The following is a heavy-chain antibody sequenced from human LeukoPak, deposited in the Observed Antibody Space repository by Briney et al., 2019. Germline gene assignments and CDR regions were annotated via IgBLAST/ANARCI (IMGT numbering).Heavy chain of an antibody. Sequence: PSETLSLTCTVSGGSISNYYWSWIRQPAGKGLEWIGRIYTSGSTTYNPSLKSRITMSVDTSKNQFSLKLSSVTVADTAVYYCAREEDYYDSNGYYDAFDIWGQGTMVTVSS. J-gene: IGHJ3*02. CDR2: IYTSGST. CDR3: AREEDYYDSNGYYDAFDI. D-gene: IGHD3-22*01. V-gene: IGHV4-4*07. CDR1: GGSISNYY.